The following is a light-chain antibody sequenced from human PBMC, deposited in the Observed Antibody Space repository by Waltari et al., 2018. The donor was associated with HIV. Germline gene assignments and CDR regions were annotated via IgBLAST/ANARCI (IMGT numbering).Light chain of an antibody. CDR2: DVN. J-gene: IGLJ2*01. CDR1: TSDIGGYHS. CDR3: SSYTDSNISRV. Sequence: QSALTQPASVSGSPGQSLAISCTGPTSDIGGYHSVSWYQQHPGRAPKLIIYDVNNRPSGVSNRFSGSKSGNTASLIISGLQAEDDANYYCSSYTDSNISRVFGGGTKLTVL. V-gene: IGLV2-14*01.